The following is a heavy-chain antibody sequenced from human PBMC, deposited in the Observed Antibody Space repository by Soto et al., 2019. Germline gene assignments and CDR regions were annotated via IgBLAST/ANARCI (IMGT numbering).Heavy chain of an antibody. D-gene: IGHD4-17*01. CDR1: GFTFSSYG. CDR2: ISYDGSNK. J-gene: IGHJ6*02. Sequence: GGSLRLSCAASGFTFSSYGMHWVRQAPGKGLEWVAVISYDGSNKYYADSVKGQFTISRDNSKSTLYLQMNSLRAEDTAGYYCAKDDGDYYYYYGMDVWGQGTTVTVSS. V-gene: IGHV3-30*18. CDR3: AKDDGDYYYYYGMDV.